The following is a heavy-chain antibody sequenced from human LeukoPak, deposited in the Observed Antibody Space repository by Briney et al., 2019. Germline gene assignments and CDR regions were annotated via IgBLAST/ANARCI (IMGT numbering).Heavy chain of an antibody. J-gene: IGHJ4*02. Sequence: GGSLRLSCAASGFTFSSYAMTWVRQAPGKGLEWVSAISGPGGAPFYADSVKGRFTISRDNSNNMLYLQMNSLRADDTALYYCAINPGDYDDFDYWGQGTLVTVSS. CDR1: GFTFSSYA. D-gene: IGHD4-17*01. CDR2: ISGPGGAP. V-gene: IGHV3-23*01. CDR3: AINPGDYDDFDY.